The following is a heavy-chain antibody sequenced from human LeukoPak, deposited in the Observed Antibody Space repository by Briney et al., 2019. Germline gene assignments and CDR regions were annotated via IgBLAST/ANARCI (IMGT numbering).Heavy chain of an antibody. CDR2: ISNSGGNT. CDR3: AKDVGATRGYYFDY. CDR1: KFTFSNYA. D-gene: IGHD1-26*01. V-gene: IGHV3-23*01. J-gene: IGHJ4*02. Sequence: GGSLRLSCAASKFTFSNYAMSWVRQAPGKGLEWVSAISNSGGNTYYADSVKGRFTISRDNSKNTLYLQMNSLKAEHTAVYYCAKDVGATRGYYFDYWGQGTLVTVSS.